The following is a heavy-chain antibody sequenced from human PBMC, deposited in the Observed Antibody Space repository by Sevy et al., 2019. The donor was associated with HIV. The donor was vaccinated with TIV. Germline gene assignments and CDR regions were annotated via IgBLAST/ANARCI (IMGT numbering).Heavy chain of an antibody. CDR1: GFPFSSYA. D-gene: IGHD2-8*02. CDR3: AKRRVQSGLSGGGGNYGLDV. Sequence: GGSLRLSCAASGFPFSSYAMSWVRQAPGKGLEWVSTLIGGGSRTNYADSVTGRFIISRDNSRNTPYLQMNSLRAEDTAIYYCAKRRVQSGLSGGGGNYGLDVCGRGTTVTVSS. J-gene: IGHJ6*02. V-gene: IGHV3-23*01. CDR2: LIGGGSRT.